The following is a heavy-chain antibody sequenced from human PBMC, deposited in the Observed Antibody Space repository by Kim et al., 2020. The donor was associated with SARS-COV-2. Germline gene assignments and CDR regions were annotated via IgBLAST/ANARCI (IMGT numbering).Heavy chain of an antibody. CDR1: GDSVSSNSAA. Sequence: SQTLSLTCVISGDSVSSNSAAWNWIRQSPSRGLEWLGRTYYRSKWYNDYAVSVKSRITINPDTSKNQFSLQLNSVTPEDTAVYYCARARGGYCSGGSCYSLAGYYFDYWGQGTLVTVSS. D-gene: IGHD2-15*01. CDR2: TYYRSKWYN. J-gene: IGHJ4*02. CDR3: ARARGGYCSGGSCYSLAGYYFDY. V-gene: IGHV6-1*01.